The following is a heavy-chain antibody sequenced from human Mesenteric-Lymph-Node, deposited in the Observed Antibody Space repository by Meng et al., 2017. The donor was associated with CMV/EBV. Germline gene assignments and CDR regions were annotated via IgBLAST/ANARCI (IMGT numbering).Heavy chain of an antibody. CDR1: GGSVSSTLYY. CDR3: ARIYSSGWPYFDY. CDR2: INYSGST. Sequence: SETLSLTCTVSGGSVSSTLYYWNWIRQPPGKGLEWIGFINYSGSTSYNPSLKSRVTISVDTSKNQFSLKLSSVTAADTAVYYCARIYSSGWPYFDYWGQGTLVTVSS. D-gene: IGHD6-19*01. V-gene: IGHV4-61*01. J-gene: IGHJ4*02.